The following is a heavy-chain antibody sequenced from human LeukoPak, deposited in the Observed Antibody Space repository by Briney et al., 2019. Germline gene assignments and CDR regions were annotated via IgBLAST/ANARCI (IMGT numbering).Heavy chain of an antibody. CDR2: IYTSGST. Sequence: SETLSLTCTVSGGSISSGSHYWSWIRQPAGKGLEWIGRIYTSGSTHYNPSLKSRVTISVDTSTNQLSLTLLSLTPTDTAVYYCAREFGYSVTSLDYWGQGTLVTVSS. CDR3: AREFGYSVTSLDY. CDR1: GGSISSGSHY. D-gene: IGHD4-17*01. V-gene: IGHV4-61*02. J-gene: IGHJ4*02.